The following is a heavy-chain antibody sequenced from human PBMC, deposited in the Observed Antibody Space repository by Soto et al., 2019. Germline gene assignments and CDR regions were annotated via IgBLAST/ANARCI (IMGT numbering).Heavy chain of an antibody. CDR2: INSGGGSA. CDR1: GYTFTNYY. J-gene: IGHJ4*01. D-gene: IGHD2-21*02. Sequence: QVQLVQSGAEVKKPGASVKLSCKASGYTFTNYYMHWVRQAPGQGLEWMGRINSGGGSATDAQKFLGRFPLTGDTSRSTVYRDLSSLGSDDWAVYYCARGGHVGVVTAAFDNWGHGTLVTVSS. V-gene: IGHV1-46*03. CDR3: ARGGHVGVVTAAFDN.